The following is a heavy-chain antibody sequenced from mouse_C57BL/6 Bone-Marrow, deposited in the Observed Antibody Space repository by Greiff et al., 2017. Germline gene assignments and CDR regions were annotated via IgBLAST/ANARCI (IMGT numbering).Heavy chain of an antibody. CDR2: IDPSDSYT. CDR3: HTTVPFDY. V-gene: IGHV1-50*01. CDR1: GYTFTSYW. D-gene: IGHD1-1*01. J-gene: IGHJ2*01. Sequence: QVHVKQPGAELVKPGASVKLSCKASGYTFTSYWMQWVKQRPGQGLEWIGEIDPSDSYTNYNQKFKGKATLTVDTSSSTAYMQLSSLTSEDSAVYYCHTTVPFDYWGQGTTLTVSS.